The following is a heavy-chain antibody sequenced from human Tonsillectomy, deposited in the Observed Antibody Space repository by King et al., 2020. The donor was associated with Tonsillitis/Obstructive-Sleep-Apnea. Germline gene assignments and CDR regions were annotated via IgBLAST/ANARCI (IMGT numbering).Heavy chain of an antibody. Sequence: QLVQSGAEVKKPGESLKISCKGSGYSFTSYWIGWVRQMPGKGLEWMGIIYPGDSDTRYSPSFQVQVTISADKSISTAYLQWSSRKASDSAMYYCARTYYDILTGYGGPLDVWGKGKMVTVS. CDR2: IYPGDSDT. J-gene: IGHJ3*01. V-gene: IGHV5-51*03. CDR3: ARTYYDILTGYGGPLDV. CDR1: GYSFTSYW. D-gene: IGHD3-9*01.